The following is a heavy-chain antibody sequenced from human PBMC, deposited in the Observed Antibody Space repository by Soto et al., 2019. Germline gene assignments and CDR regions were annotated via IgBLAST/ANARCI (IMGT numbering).Heavy chain of an antibody. CDR2: FDPEDGET. J-gene: IGHJ1*01. V-gene: IGHV1-24*01. Sequence: ASVKVSCKVFGYTLTELFIHWVRQAPGKRLGGMGGFDPEDGETIYAQKFQGRVTMTEDTSTDTAYMELSSLRSEDTAVYYCATVGPTYYYDSSGYYSFQHWGQGTLVTVSS. CDR1: GYTLTELF. D-gene: IGHD3-22*01. CDR3: ATVGPTYYYDSSGYYSFQH.